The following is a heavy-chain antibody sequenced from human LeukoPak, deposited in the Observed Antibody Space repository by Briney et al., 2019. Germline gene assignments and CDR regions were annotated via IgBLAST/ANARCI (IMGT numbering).Heavy chain of an antibody. D-gene: IGHD6-13*01. J-gene: IGHJ5*02. CDR2: IYYSGST. V-gene: IGHV4-59*01. CDR3: ARSPENIAAAGTEIWFDP. CDR1: GGSISSYY. Sequence: PSETLSLTCTVSGGSISSYYWSWIRQPPGKGLEWIGYIYYSGSTNYNPSLKSRVTISVDTSKNQFSLKLSSVTAADTAVYYCARSPENIAAAGTEIWFDPWGQGTLVTVSS.